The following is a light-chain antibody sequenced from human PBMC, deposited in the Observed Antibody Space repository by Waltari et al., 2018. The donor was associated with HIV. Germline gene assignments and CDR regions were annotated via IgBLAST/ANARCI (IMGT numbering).Light chain of an antibody. J-gene: IGLJ3*02. CDR3: QSYDSSLSVWV. V-gene: IGLV1-40*01. Sequence: QSVLTQPPSVSGAPGQRVTISCTGSSSNIGAGYDVHWYQQIPGTAPKLLIYGNSHRPAEVPDRFSGSKSGTSASLAITGLQAEDEADYYCQSYDSSLSVWVFGGGTKLTVL. CDR1: SSNIGAGYD. CDR2: GNS.